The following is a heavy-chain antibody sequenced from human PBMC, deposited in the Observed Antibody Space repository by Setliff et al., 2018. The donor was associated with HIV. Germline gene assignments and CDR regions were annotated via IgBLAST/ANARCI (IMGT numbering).Heavy chain of an antibody. CDR3: ARKLRPGHGVDV. Sequence: QPGGSLRLSCAASRFDFNNYWMCWVRLAPGKGLEWVANIDQDGSEKNYVESVKGRFTISRDNAKGSASLQMNSLRAEDTAIYFCARKLRPGHGVDVWGQGTTVTVSS. CDR2: IDQDGSEK. CDR1: RFDFNNYW. J-gene: IGHJ6*02. V-gene: IGHV3-7*01. D-gene: IGHD3-10*01.